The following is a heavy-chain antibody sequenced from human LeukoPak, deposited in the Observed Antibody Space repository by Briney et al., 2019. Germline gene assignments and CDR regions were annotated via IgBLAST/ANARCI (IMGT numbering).Heavy chain of an antibody. J-gene: IGHJ4*02. V-gene: IGHV1-46*01. Sequence: ASVKVSCKASGYTFTSYYMHWVRQAPGQGLEWMGIINPSGGSTSYAQKFQGRVTMTRDTSTSTVYMELSSLRSEDTAVYYCARVATMIVVVSYFDYWGQGTLVTVSS. CDR1: GYTFTSYY. CDR3: ARVATMIVVVSYFDY. CDR2: INPSGGST. D-gene: IGHD3-22*01.